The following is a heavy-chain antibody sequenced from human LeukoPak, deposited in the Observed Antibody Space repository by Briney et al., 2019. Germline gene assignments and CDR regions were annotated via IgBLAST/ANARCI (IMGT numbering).Heavy chain of an antibody. CDR2: ISGSGGST. J-gene: IGHJ4*02. CDR1: GFTFSSYA. V-gene: IGHV3-23*01. CDR3: AKANLWFGELAYFDY. Sequence: GGSLRLSCAASGFTFSSYAMSWVRQAPGRGLEWVSAISGSGGSTYYADSVKGRFTISRDNSKNTLYLQMNSLRAEDTAVYYCAKANLWFGELAYFDYWGQGTLVTVSS. D-gene: IGHD3-10*01.